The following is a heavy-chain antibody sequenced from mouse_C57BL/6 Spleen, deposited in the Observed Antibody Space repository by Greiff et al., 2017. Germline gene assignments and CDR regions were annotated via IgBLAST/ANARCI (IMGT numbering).Heavy chain of an antibody. CDR3: ARSLYDYDGAMDY. V-gene: IGHV1-64*01. Sequence: QVQLQQPGAELVKPGASVKLSCKASGYTFTSSWMHWVKQRPGQGLEWIGMIHPNSGSTNYNEKFKSKATLTVDKSSSTAYMQLSSLTSEDSAVYYCARSLYDYDGAMDYWGQGTSVTVSS. CDR1: GYTFTSSW. D-gene: IGHD2-4*01. CDR2: IHPNSGST. J-gene: IGHJ4*01.